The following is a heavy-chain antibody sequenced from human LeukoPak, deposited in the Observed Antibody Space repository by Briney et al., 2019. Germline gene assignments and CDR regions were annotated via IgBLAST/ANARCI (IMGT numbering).Heavy chain of an antibody. Sequence: GGTLRLSCAASGFTFSSYGMRWVRQAPGKGLEWVSSISGSGGSTYYADSVKGRFTISRDNSKNTLYLQMHSLRAEDTAVYYCAKVDSMELVLADYWGQGTLVTVSS. D-gene: IGHD6-13*01. J-gene: IGHJ4*02. CDR2: ISGSGGST. CDR3: AKVDSMELVLADY. CDR1: GFTFSSYG. V-gene: IGHV3-23*01.